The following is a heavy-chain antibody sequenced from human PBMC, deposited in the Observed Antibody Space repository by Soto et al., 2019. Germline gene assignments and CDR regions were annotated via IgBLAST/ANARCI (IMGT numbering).Heavy chain of an antibody. CDR1: GYSFTSYW. J-gene: IGHJ6*02. CDR3: ARLGGSGSYYNSRDYYYYGMDV. Sequence: GESLKISGKGSGYSFTSYWISWVRQMPGKGLEWMGRIDPSDSYTNYSPSFQGHVTISADKSISTAYLQWSSLKASDTAMYYCARLGGSGSYYNSRDYYYYGMDVWGQGTTVTVSS. V-gene: IGHV5-10-1*01. D-gene: IGHD3-10*01. CDR2: IDPSDSYT.